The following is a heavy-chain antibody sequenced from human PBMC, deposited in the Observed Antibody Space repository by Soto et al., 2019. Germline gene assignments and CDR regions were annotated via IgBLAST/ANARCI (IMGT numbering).Heavy chain of an antibody. CDR3: ARGASSSWTSLDY. D-gene: IGHD6-13*01. CDR1: GYSFTNYA. CDR2: IDAGTGNT. J-gene: IGHJ4*02. V-gene: IGHV1-3*01. Sequence: ASVKVSCKASGYSFTNYAIYWVRQAPGQRLEWMGRIDAGTGNTKYSQQFQGGVTIIRDTSASTAYMELSSLTSEDTAVYYCARGASSSWTSLDYWGQGTPVTVSS.